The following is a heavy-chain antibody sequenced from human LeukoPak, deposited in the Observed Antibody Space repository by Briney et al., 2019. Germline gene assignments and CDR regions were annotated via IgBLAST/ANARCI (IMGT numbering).Heavy chain of an antibody. CDR1: GFTFSSYS. J-gene: IGHJ4*02. D-gene: IGHD3-3*01. V-gene: IGHV3-21*01. CDR3: ARDAGPSITIFGVVIRGREGYYFDY. CDR2: ISSSSSYI. Sequence: PGGSLRLSCAASGFTFSSYSMNWVRQAPGKGLEWVSSISSSSSYIYYADSVKGRFTISRGNAKNSLYLQMNSLRAEDTAVYYCARDAGPSITIFGVVIRGREGYYFDYWGQGTLVTVSS.